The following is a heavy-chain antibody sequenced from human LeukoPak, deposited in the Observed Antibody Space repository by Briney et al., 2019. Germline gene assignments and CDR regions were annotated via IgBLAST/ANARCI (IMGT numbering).Heavy chain of an antibody. CDR3: AKDSLDELGFDY. J-gene: IGHJ4*02. V-gene: IGHV3-23*01. CDR2: ISSSGDST. Sequence: PGGSLRLSCAASGFTFSSYGMNWVRQAPGKGLEWVSAISSSGDSTYYADSVKGRFTISRDNSKNTLYLQMNSLRAEDTAVYYCAKDSLDELGFDYWGQGTLVTVSS. CDR1: GFTFSSYG. D-gene: IGHD3-10*01.